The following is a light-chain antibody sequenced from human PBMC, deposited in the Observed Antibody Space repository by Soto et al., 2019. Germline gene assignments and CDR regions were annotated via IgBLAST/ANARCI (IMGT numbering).Light chain of an antibody. CDR2: HAS. CDR1: QSVSSN. V-gene: IGKV3-15*01. Sequence: ETVMTQSPATLSVSPGERATLSCRASQSVSSNLAWYQQKPGQAPRLLIYHASTRATGIPARFSGSGSGTEFTLTISSLQSEDFAVYYCQQYNKWPLTFGGGTKMEIK. CDR3: QQYNKWPLT. J-gene: IGKJ4*01.